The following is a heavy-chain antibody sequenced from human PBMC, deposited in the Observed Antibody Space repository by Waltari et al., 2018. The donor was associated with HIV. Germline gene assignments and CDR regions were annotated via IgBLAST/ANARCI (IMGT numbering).Heavy chain of an antibody. D-gene: IGHD3-10*01. V-gene: IGHV1-69*08. J-gene: IGHJ5*01. CDR2: AIPMFGTA. CDR1: GGAFVSHT. Sequence: QVQLVQSGAEVKKPGPSVKVSCKASGGAFVSHTFHWVRQAPGQGLEWMGRAIPMFGTAKYARKFQGRVTITADKSTTTAYMDVNGLKNDDTAVYYCASARETMGVDFDSWGQGTLVTVS. CDR3: ASARETMGVDFDS.